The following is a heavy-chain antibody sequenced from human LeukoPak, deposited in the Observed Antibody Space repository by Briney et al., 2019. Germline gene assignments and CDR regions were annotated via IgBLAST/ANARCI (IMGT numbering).Heavy chain of an antibody. Sequence: NPSETLSLTCAVYGGSFSGYYWSWIRQPPGKGLEWIGEINHSGSTNYNPSLKSRVTISVDTSKNQFSLKLSSVTAADTAVYYCARVPYYYDSSGFDYWGQGTLVTVSS. D-gene: IGHD3-22*01. CDR2: INHSGST. CDR3: ARVPYYYDSSGFDY. J-gene: IGHJ4*02. V-gene: IGHV4-34*01. CDR1: GGSFSGYY.